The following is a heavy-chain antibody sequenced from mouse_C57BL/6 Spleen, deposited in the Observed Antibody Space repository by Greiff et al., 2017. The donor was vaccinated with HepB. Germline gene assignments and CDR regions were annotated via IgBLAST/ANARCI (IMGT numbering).Heavy chain of an antibody. D-gene: IGHD4-1*01. Sequence: VQLKESGPGLVAPSQRLSITCTVSGFSLTSYGVHWVRQPPGKGLEWLVVIWSDGSTTYNSALKSRLSISKDNSKSQVFLKMNSLQTDDTAMYYCARHEGTGLYFDVWGTGTTVTVSS. CDR3: ARHEGTGLYFDV. J-gene: IGHJ1*03. V-gene: IGHV2-6-1*01. CDR2: IWSDGST. CDR1: GFSLTSYG.